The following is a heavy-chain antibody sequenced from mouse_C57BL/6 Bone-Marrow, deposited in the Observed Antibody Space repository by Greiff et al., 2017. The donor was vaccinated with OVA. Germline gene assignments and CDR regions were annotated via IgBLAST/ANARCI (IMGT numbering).Heavy chain of an antibody. CDR3: ARDYYGSSLHWYFDV. CDR2: ISYDGSN. D-gene: IGHD1-1*01. J-gene: IGHJ1*03. Sequence: EVKLEESGPGLVKPSQSLSLTCSVTGYSITSGYYWNWIRQFPGNKLEWMGYISYDGSNNYNPSLKNRISITRDTSKNQFFLKLNSVTTEDTATYDCARDYYGSSLHWYFDVWGTGTTVTVSS. V-gene: IGHV3-6*01. CDR1: GYSITSGYY.